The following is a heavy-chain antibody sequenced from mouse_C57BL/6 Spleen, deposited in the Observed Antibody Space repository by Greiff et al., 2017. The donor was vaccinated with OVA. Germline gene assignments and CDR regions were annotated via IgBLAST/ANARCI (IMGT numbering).Heavy chain of an antibody. D-gene: IGHD1-1*01. J-gene: IGHJ4*01. V-gene: IGHV1-52*01. CDR2: IDPSDSET. CDR3: ARQRYGAMDY. CDR1: GYTFTSYW. Sequence: QVHVKQPGAELVRPGSSVKLSCKASGYTFTSYWMHWVKQRPIQGLEWIGNIDPSDSETHYNQKFKDKATLTVDKSSSTAYMQLSSLTSEDSAVYYCARQRYGAMDYWGQGTSVTVSS.